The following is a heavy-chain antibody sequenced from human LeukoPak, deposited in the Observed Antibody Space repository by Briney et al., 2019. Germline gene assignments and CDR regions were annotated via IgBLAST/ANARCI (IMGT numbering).Heavy chain of an antibody. Sequence: PGGSLRLSCAASRFTFSSYAMHWVRQAPGKGLEWVAVISYDGSNKYYADSVKGRFTISRDNSKNTLYLQMNSLRAEDTAVYYCAREEAYSNSWYGHFDYWGQGTLVTVSS. CDR2: ISYDGSNK. J-gene: IGHJ4*02. CDR1: RFTFSSYA. CDR3: AREEAYSNSWYGHFDY. V-gene: IGHV3-30-3*01. D-gene: IGHD6-13*01.